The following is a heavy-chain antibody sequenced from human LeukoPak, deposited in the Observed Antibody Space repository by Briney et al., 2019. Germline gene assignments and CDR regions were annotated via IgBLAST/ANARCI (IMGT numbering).Heavy chain of an antibody. CDR2: ISYDGSNK. J-gene: IGHJ4*02. Sequence: GRSLRLSCAASGFTFSSYAMHWVRQAPGKGLEWVAVISYDGSNKYYADSVKGRFTISRDNAKNTLYLQMNSLTAEDTAVYYCTRDLGGATWGEWNYWGQGTLVTVSS. CDR1: GFTFSSYA. V-gene: IGHV3-30-3*01. CDR3: TRDLGGATWGEWNY. D-gene: IGHD1-26*01.